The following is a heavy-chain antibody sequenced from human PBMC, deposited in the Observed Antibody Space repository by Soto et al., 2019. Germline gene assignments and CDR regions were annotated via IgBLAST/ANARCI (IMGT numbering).Heavy chain of an antibody. CDR1: SASLGDHY. Sequence: SETLSLTCAVFSASLGDHYWAWIRQSPDKGLEWIGEVHPSGSTDYNPSLKSRLTLSLDTSKNQFSLKVASVNAADTAVYFCARGKPSGYRFGPRNFFYYGLDVWGPGTPVTVSS. CDR3: ARGKPSGYRFGPRNFFYYGLDV. CDR2: VHPSGST. J-gene: IGHJ6*02. D-gene: IGHD5-18*01. V-gene: IGHV4-34*01.